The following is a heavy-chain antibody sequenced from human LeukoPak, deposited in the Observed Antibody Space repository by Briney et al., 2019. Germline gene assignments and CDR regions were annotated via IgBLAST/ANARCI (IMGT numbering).Heavy chain of an antibody. D-gene: IGHD5/OR15-5a*01. J-gene: IGHJ6*03. V-gene: IGHV4-59*01. CDR2: IYYSGST. Sequence: PSETLSLTCTVSGGSISSYYWSWIRQPPGKGLEWIGYIYYSGSTNYNPSLKSRVTISVDTSKNQFSLKLGSVTAADTAVYYCASSLPYYYMDVWGKGTTVTVSS. CDR3: ASSLPYYYMDV. CDR1: GGSISSYY.